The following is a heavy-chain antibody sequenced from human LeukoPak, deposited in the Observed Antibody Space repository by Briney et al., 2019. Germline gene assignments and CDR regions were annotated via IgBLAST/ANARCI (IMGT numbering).Heavy chain of an antibody. CDR3: AREAVAGTDWFDP. CDR1: GGSISRYY. CDR2: VYTSGST. J-gene: IGHJ5*02. Sequence: PSETLSLTCTVSGGSISRYYWSWIRQPAGKGLEWIGRVYTSGSTNYNPSLKSRVTMSVDTSKNQFSLKLSSVTAADTAVYYCAREAVAGTDWFDPWGQGTLVTVSS. D-gene: IGHD6-19*01. V-gene: IGHV4-4*07.